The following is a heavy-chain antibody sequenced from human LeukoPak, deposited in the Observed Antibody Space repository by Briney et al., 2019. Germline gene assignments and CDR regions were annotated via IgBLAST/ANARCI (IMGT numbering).Heavy chain of an antibody. Sequence: SVKVSCKASGGTFSSYAISWVRQAPGQGLEWMGGIIPIFGTANYAQKFQGRVRITADKSTSTAYMELSSLRSEDTAVYYCASPIYYEVYYYYGMDVWGQGTTVTVSS. V-gene: IGHV1-69*06. CDR3: ASPIYYEVYYYYGMDV. D-gene: IGHD3-3*01. CDR1: GGTFSSYA. J-gene: IGHJ6*02. CDR2: IIPIFGTA.